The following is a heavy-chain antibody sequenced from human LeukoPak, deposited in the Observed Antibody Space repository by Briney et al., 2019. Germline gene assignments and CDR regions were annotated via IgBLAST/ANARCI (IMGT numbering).Heavy chain of an antibody. D-gene: IGHD3-22*01. CDR2: IYHSGST. V-gene: IGHV4-38-2*02. CDR3: ARVVQSTDSSGFYLPEYFQH. CDR1: GYSISSGYH. Sequence: PSETLSLTCTVSGYSISSGYHWGWIRPPPGKGLEWIGIIYHSGSTYYNPSLKSRVTISVDTSKNQFSLKLSSVTAADTAVYYCARVVQSTDSSGFYLPEYFQHWGQGTLVTVSS. J-gene: IGHJ1*01.